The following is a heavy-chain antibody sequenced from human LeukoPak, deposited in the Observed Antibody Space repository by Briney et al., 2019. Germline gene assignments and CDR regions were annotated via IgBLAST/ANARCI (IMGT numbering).Heavy chain of an antibody. CDR3: ARGSSRPFDY. CDR2: INHSGST. J-gene: IGHJ4*02. V-gene: IGHV4-34*01. CDR1: GGSFSGYY. Sequence: SETLSLTCAVYGGSFSGYYWSWIRQPPGKGLEWIGEINHSGSTNYNPSLKSRVTISVDTSKNQFSLKLSSVTAADTAVYHCARGSSRPFDYWGQGTLVTVSS.